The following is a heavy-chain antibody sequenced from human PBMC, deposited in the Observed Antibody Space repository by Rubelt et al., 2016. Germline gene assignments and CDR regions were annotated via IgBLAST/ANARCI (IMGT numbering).Heavy chain of an antibody. V-gene: IGHV3-33*01. D-gene: IGHD6-6*01. CDR3: ARENIRYGYSSSSVGDYYYYGMDV. J-gene: IGHJ6*02. Sequence: YADSVKGRFTISRDNSKNTLYLQMNSLRAEDTAVYYCARENIRYGYSSSSVGDYYYYGMDVRGQGTTVTVSS.